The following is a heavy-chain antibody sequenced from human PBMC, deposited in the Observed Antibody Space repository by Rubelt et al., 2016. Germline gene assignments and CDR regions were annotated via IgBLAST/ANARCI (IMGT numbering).Heavy chain of an antibody. CDR3: ARDLPPFRRYNWNFPLDY. D-gene: IGHD1-7*01. V-gene: IGHV1-18*01. Sequence: QVQLVQSGAEVKKPGASVKVSCKASGYTFTSYGISWVRQAPGQGLEWMGWIIAYNGNANYAQKLQGRVNLTTDPSTSTASRGGRSPRSDDTAVYYCARDLPPFRRYNWNFPLDYWGQGTLVTVSS. J-gene: IGHJ4*02. CDR2: IIAYNGNA. CDR1: GYTFTSYG.